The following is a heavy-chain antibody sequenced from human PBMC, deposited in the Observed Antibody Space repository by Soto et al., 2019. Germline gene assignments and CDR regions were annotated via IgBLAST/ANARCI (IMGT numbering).Heavy chain of an antibody. CDR1: CYTFTSYG. D-gene: IGHD2-2*02. CDR2: ISAYNGNT. J-gene: IGHJ4*02. V-gene: IGHV1-18*01. Sequence: SEEASFRASCYTFTSYGIRWGREAPGQGLEWMGWISAYNGNTNYAQKLQGRVTMTTDTSTSTAYMELRSLRSDDTAVYYCARKSYCSSTSCYTDVDYWGQGTLVTV. CDR3: ARKSYCSSTSCYTDVDY.